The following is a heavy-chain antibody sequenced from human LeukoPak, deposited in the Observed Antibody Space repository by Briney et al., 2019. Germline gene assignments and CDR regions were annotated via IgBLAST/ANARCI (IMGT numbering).Heavy chain of an antibody. CDR2: ISSSSSYI. J-gene: IGHJ4*02. D-gene: IGHD3-10*01. CDR3: ATHSYYYGSGSYPHYLDY. CDR1: GFTFSSYS. Sequence: GGSLRLSCAASGFTFSSYSMNRVRQAPGKGLEWVSSISSSSSYIYYADSVKGRFTISRDNAKNSLYLQMNSLRAEDTALYYCATHSYYYGSGSYPHYLDYWGQGTLVTVSS. V-gene: IGHV3-21*04.